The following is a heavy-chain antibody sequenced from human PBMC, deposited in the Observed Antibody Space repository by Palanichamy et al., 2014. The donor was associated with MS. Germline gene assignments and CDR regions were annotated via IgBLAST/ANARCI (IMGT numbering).Heavy chain of an antibody. CDR1: GGVLQWLL. CDR3: ARGGISFGFKYYFDY. D-gene: IGHD3-10*01. J-gene: IGHJ4*02. Sequence: VQLQHGAAGLLKPSETLSLTCAVYGGVLQWLLLELDPPAPRKGLEWIGEINHSGSTNYNPSLKSRVTISVDTSKNQFSLKLSSVTAADTAVYYCARGGISFGFKYYFDYWGQGTLVTASS. CDR2: INHSGST. V-gene: IGHV4-34*01.